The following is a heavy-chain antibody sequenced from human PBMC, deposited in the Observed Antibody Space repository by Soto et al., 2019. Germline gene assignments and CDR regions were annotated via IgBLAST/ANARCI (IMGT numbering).Heavy chain of an antibody. CDR3: ARQVGGWAPWYFDY. Sequence: SETLSLTYTVSGGSISSHYWSWIRQPPGKGLEWIGYIYYSGSTNYNPSLKSRVTISVDTSKNQFSLKLSSVTAADTAVYYCARQVGGWAPWYFDYWGQGTLVTVSS. CDR2: IYYSGST. J-gene: IGHJ4*02. CDR1: GGSISSHY. D-gene: IGHD6-19*01. V-gene: IGHV4-59*08.